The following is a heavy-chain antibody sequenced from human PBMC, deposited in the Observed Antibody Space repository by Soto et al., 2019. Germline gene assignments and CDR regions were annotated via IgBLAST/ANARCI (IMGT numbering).Heavy chain of an antibody. CDR2: ISYDGSNK. CDR1: GFTFSSYG. V-gene: IGHV3-30*18. Sequence: QVQLVESGGGVVQPGRSLRLSCAASGFTFSSYGMHWVRQAPGKGLEWVAVISYDGSNKYYADSVKGRFTISRDNSKNTLYLQMNSLRAEDTAVYYCAKEGGDSPRGWFDPWGQGTLVTVSS. D-gene: IGHD4-17*01. CDR3: AKEGGDSPRGWFDP. J-gene: IGHJ5*02.